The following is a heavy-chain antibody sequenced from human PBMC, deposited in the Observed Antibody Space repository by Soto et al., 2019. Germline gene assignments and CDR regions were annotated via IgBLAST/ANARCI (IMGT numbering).Heavy chain of an antibody. V-gene: IGHV3-7*04. Sequence: GGSLRLSCAASGFTFSSYWMSWVRQAPGKGLEWVANIKQDGSEKYYVDSVKGRFTISRDNAKNSLYLQMNSLRAEDTAVYYCARGGDGPSYYYYYYMDVWGKGTTVTVSS. CDR3: ARGGDGPSYYYYYYMDV. CDR2: IKQDGSEK. D-gene: IGHD2-21*01. J-gene: IGHJ6*03. CDR1: GFTFSSYW.